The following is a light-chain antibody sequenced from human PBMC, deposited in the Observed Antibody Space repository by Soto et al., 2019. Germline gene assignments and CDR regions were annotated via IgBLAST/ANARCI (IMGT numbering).Light chain of an antibody. CDR3: CSYAGSFTGV. CDR1: SSDVGSYSR. Sequence: QSALTQPPSVSGSPGQSVTISCTGTSSDVGSYSRVSWYQQPPGKAPKLMIYDVTKRPSGVPDRFSGSKSGNTASLTISGLQAEDEADYYCCSYAGSFTGVFGGGTKLTVL. J-gene: IGLJ3*02. CDR2: DVT. V-gene: IGLV2-11*01.